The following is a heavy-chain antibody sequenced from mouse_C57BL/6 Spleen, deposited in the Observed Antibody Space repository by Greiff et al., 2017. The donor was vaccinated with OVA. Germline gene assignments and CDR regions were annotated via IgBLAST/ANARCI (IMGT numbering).Heavy chain of an antibody. D-gene: IGHD1-1*01. Sequence: EVKLMESGPELVKPGASVKIPCKASGYTFTDYNMDWVKQSHGKSLEWIGDINPNNGGTIYNQKFKGKATLTVDKSSSTAYMELRSLTSEDTAVYYCARKDYYGSSYGFAYWGQGTLVTVSA. CDR1: GYTFTDYN. CDR2: INPNNGGT. J-gene: IGHJ3*01. CDR3: ARKDYYGSSYGFAY. V-gene: IGHV1-18*01.